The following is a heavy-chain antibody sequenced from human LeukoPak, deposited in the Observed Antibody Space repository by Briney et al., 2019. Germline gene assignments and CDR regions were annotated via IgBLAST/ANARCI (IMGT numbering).Heavy chain of an antibody. Sequence: GGSLRLSCAASGFTFSSYDMHWVRHATGKGLEWVSAIGTAGDTYYPGSVKGRFTISRENAKNSLYLQMNSLRAGDTAVYYCARGAKDDILTGFDPWGQGTLVTVSS. CDR2: IGTAGDT. J-gene: IGHJ5*02. D-gene: IGHD3-9*01. V-gene: IGHV3-13*01. CDR3: ARGAKDDILTGFDP. CDR1: GFTFSSYD.